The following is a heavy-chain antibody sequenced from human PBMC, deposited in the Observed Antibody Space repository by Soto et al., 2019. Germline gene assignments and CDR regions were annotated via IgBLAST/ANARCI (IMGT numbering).Heavy chain of an antibody. CDR3: ARTSIRQLAYYYYGMDV. CDR1: GGYISGGYYS. D-gene: IGHD6-13*01. V-gene: IGHV4-30-2*01. CDR2: IYNSGST. J-gene: IGHJ6*02. Sequence: PSETLSLTCAVSGGYISGGYYSWSWIRQPPGKGLEWIGFIYNSGSTYYNSSLKSRVTISVDRSKNHFFLNLTSVTAADTAVYYCARTSIRQLAYYYYGMDVWGQGTTVTVSS.